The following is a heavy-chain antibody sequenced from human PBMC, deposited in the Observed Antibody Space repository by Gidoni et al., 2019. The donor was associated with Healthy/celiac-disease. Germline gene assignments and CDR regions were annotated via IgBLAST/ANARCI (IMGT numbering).Heavy chain of an antibody. J-gene: IGHJ4*02. V-gene: IGHV3-30-3*01. D-gene: IGHD6-19*01. CDR1: GFTFSSYA. Sequence: QVQLVESGGGVVQPGRSLRLSCAASGFTFSSYAMHWVRQAPGKGLEWVAVISYDGSNKYYADSVKGRFTISRDNSKNTLYLQMNSLRAEDTAVYYCATEIAVAGSDVDYWGQGTLVTVSS. CDR3: ATEIAVAGSDVDY. CDR2: ISYDGSNK.